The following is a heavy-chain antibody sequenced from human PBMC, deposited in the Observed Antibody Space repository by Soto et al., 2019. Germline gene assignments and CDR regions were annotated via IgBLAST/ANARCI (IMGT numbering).Heavy chain of an antibody. J-gene: IGHJ4*02. Sequence: PGGSLRLSCAASGFTFSSYGMHWVRQAPGKGLEWVAVISYDGSNKYYAVSVKGRFTISRDNSKNTLYLQMNSLRAEDTAVYYCAKGAWIQLWTPFDYWGQGTLVTVSS. D-gene: IGHD5-18*01. CDR2: ISYDGSNK. CDR3: AKGAWIQLWTPFDY. CDR1: GFTFSSYG. V-gene: IGHV3-30*18.